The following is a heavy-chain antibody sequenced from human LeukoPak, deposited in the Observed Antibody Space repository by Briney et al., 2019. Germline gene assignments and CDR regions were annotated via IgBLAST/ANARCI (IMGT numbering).Heavy chain of an antibody. D-gene: IGHD3-10*01. CDR3: AKERKVLLWFGELPN. J-gene: IGHJ4*02. Sequence: PGGSLRLSCAASGFTFSSYGMHWVRQAPGKGLEWVAFIRYDGSNKYYADSVKGRFTISRDNSKNTLYLQMNSLRAEDTAVYYCAKERKVLLWFGELPNWGQGTLVTVSS. V-gene: IGHV3-30*02. CDR1: GFTFSSYG. CDR2: IRYDGSNK.